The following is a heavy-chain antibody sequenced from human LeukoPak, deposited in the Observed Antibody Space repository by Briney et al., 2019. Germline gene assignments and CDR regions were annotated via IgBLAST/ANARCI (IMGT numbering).Heavy chain of an antibody. V-gene: IGHV4-59*01. Sequence: PSETLSLTCTVSGGSISSYYWSWIRQPPGKGLEWIGYIYYSGSTNYNPSLKSRVTISVDTSKNQFSLKLSPVTAADTAVYYCAREESGSYSGMDVWGQGTTVTVSS. J-gene: IGHJ6*02. CDR1: GGSISSYY. CDR2: IYYSGST. D-gene: IGHD1-26*01. CDR3: AREESGSYSGMDV.